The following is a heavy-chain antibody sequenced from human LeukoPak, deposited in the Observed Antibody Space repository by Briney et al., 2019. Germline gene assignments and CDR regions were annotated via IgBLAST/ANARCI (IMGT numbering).Heavy chain of an antibody. Sequence: PGGSLTLSCVASQFTFSHYGMHWVRQAPGKGLEWVAVIWNDGSNQYYADSVKGQFTISRDNSQNTVYLQMNSLRAEDTAVYYCAKDAQRGFDYSNSLEYWGQGTLVTVSS. D-gene: IGHD4-11*01. CDR1: QFTFSHYG. V-gene: IGHV3-33*06. J-gene: IGHJ4*02. CDR2: IWNDGSNQ. CDR3: AKDAQRGFDYSNSLEY.